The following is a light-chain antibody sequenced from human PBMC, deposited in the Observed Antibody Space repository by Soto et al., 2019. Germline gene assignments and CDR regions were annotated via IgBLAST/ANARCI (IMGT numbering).Light chain of an antibody. Sequence: ETAMTQSPVTLSLSPGERGTLSCRASQTVGDNVAWYRQKPGQPPSLLIYGASTRAPGVPARFSGSGSGTDFILTISSLQSEDFGFYYCQQYNNWPLGTFGQGTRVEI. CDR2: GAS. CDR3: QQYNNWPLGT. CDR1: QTVGDN. J-gene: IGKJ1*01. V-gene: IGKV3-15*01.